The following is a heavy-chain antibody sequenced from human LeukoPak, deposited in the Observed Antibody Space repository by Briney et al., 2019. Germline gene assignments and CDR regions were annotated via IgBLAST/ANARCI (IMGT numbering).Heavy chain of an antibody. J-gene: IGHJ6*03. D-gene: IGHD6-19*01. CDR2: ISSSGSTI. V-gene: IGHV3-48*03. CDR3: ARIEVAGTMRALVDYMDV. Sequence: PGGSLRLSCAASGFTFSSYEMNWVRQAPGKGLEWVSYISSSGSTIYYADSVKGRFTISRDNAKNSLYLQMNSLRAEDTAVYYCARIEVAGTMRALVDYMDVWGKGTTVTVSS. CDR1: GFTFSSYE.